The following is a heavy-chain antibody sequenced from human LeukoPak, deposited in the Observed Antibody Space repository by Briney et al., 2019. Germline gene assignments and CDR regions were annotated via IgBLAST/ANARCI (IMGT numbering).Heavy chain of an antibody. J-gene: IGHJ4*02. Sequence: GGSLRLSCAASGFTFSSYGMRWVRQAPGKGLEWVAVIWYDGSNKYYADSVKGRFTISRDNSKNTLYLQMNSLRAEDTAVYYCARDRQGYYFDYWGQGTLVTVSS. CDR2: IWYDGSNK. V-gene: IGHV3-33*01. CDR1: GFTFSSYG. CDR3: ARDRQGYYFDY.